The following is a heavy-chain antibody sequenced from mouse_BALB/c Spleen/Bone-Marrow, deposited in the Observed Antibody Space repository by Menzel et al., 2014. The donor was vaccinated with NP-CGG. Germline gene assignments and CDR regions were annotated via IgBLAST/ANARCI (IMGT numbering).Heavy chain of an antibody. D-gene: IGHD4-1*01. CDR1: GYTFTSYW. Sequence: VKLQESGAELAGPGASVKLSCKASGYTFTSYWMQWVKQRPGQGLEWIGAIYPGDGDTRYTQKFKGKATLTADKSSSTAYMQLSSLASEDSAVYYCAREGWDEDYAMDYWGQGTSVTVSS. J-gene: IGHJ4*01. CDR2: IYPGDGDT. V-gene: IGHV1-87*01. CDR3: AREGWDEDYAMDY.